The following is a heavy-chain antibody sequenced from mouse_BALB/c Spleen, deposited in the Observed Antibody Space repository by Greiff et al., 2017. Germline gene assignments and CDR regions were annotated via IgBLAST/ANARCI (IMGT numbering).Heavy chain of an antibody. V-gene: IGHV3-8*02. J-gene: IGHJ3*01. CDR2: ISYSGST. D-gene: IGHD2-2*01. CDR1: GDSITSGY. CDR3: ASPLYGYDVGTFAY. Sequence: EVKLVESGPSLVKPSQTLSLTCSVTGDSITSGYWNWIRKFPGNKLEYMGYISYSGSTYYNPSLKSRISITRDTSKNQYYLQLNSVTTEDTATYYCASPLYGYDVGTFAYWGQGTLVTVSA.